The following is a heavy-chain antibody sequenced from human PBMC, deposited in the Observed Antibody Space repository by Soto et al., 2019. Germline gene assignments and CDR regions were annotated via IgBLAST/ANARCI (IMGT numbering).Heavy chain of an antibody. V-gene: IGHV4-31*03. CDR3: AIDSSGYTRFDY. CDR1: GGSISSGGYY. J-gene: IGHJ4*02. Sequence: QVQLQESGPGLVKPSQTLSLTCTVSGGSISSGGYYWSWIRQHPGKGLEWIGYIYYSGSTYYNPSLKSRVTITVDTSKNQFSLKLSSVTAADTAVYYCAIDSSGYTRFDYWGQGTLVTVSS. CDR2: IYYSGST. D-gene: IGHD3-22*01.